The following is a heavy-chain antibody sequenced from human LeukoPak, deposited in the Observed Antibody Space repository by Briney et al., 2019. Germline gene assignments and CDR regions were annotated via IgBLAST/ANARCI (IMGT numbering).Heavy chain of an antibody. D-gene: IGHD3-9*01. J-gene: IGHJ5*02. CDR3: ARDVFDDILTGWFDP. CDR1: GFTFSSYS. V-gene: IGHV3-21*01. CDR2: ISSSSSYI. Sequence: PGGSLRLSCAASGFTFSSYSMNWVRQAPGKGLEWVSSISSSSSYIYYADSVKGRFTISRDNAKNSLYLQMNSLRAEDTAVYYCARDVFDDILTGWFDPWGQGTLVTLSS.